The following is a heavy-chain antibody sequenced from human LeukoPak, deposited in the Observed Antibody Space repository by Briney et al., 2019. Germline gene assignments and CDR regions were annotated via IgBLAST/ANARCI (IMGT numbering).Heavy chain of an antibody. CDR1: GFTFSNYA. V-gene: IGHV3-23*01. D-gene: IGHD5-18*01. CDR2: ISGGGEYT. Sequence: PGGSLRRSCAASGFTFSNYAMNWVRQAPGKGLKWFSGISGGGEYTYYADSVKGRFTISRDNSNDTLYLQMSGLRAEDTAVYYWAKGAQYSRDSLFDYWGQGTLVTVSS. J-gene: IGHJ4*02. CDR3: AKGAQYSRDSLFDY.